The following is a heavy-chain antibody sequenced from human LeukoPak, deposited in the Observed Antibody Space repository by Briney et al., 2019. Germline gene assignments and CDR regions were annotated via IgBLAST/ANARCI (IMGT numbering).Heavy chain of an antibody. CDR1: GGSFSVYY. D-gene: IGHD2-2*01. J-gene: IGHJ4*02. V-gene: IGHV4-34*01. Sequence: SETLSLTCAVHGGSFSVYYWSWIRQSPGKGLEWIGEMNHSGSSNHNPSLKSRVTISVDTSMNQFSLKLRSVTAADTAVYYCARAPSGLVEPPTRGDYFDYWGQGTLVTVSS. CDR3: ARAPSGLVEPPTRGDYFDY. CDR2: MNHSGSS.